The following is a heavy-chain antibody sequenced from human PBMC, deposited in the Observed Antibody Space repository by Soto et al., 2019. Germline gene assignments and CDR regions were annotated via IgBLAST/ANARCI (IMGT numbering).Heavy chain of an antibody. CDR1: GGSLTAYS. D-gene: IGHD7-27*01. Sequence: TETLSLTCTVSGGSLTAYSWNWIRQPVGKGLEWIGRIDTSGKTNYIPSLKSRLTMSIDRFKNQFSLNLKFVTAADTAVYFCPKDESGAADISGQGTMVPV. J-gene: IGHJ3*02. V-gene: IGHV4-4*07. CDR2: IDTSGKT. CDR3: PKDESGAADI.